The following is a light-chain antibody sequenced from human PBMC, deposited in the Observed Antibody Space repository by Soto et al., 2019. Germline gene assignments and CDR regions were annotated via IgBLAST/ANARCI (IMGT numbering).Light chain of an antibody. Sequence: DIQMTQSPSGLSASVGERVTMSCRASQTISSWLAWYQQKPGKAPKLLIYKASTLKSGVPSRFSGSGSGTEFTLTISSLQPDDFATYYCQHYNSYSEAFGQGTKWIS. CDR3: QHYNSYSEA. J-gene: IGKJ1*01. CDR1: QTISSW. V-gene: IGKV1-5*03. CDR2: KAS.